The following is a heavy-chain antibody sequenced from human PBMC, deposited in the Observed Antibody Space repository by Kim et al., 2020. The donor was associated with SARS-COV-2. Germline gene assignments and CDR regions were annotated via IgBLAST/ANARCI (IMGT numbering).Heavy chain of an antibody. CDR2: IA. Sequence: IANYAQKFQGRVTLTAEKSTSTAYMELSSLGSEDTAVYYCARESVTTGTNWGQGTLVTVSS. CDR3: ARESVTTGTN. V-gene: IGHV1-69*04. J-gene: IGHJ4*02. D-gene: IGHD4-17*01.